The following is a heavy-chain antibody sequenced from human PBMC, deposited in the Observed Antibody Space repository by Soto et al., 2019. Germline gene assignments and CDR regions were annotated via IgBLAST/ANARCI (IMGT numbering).Heavy chain of an antibody. Sequence: EVQLVESGGGLVQPGGSLRLSCAASGFTVSSNYMSWVRQAPGKGLEWVSVIYSGGSTYYADSVKGRFTISRDNSKNTLYLQMNSLRAEDTAVYYCARDRQTRVTIFGVVTPGVAFDIWGQGTMVTVSS. J-gene: IGHJ3*02. CDR3: ARDRQTRVTIFGVVTPGVAFDI. V-gene: IGHV3-66*01. D-gene: IGHD3-3*01. CDR1: GFTVSSNY. CDR2: IYSGGST.